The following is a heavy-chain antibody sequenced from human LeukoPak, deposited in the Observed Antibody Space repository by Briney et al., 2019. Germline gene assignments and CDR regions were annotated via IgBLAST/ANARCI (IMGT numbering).Heavy chain of an antibody. CDR2: ISHSGDST. Sequence: GSLRLSCVTSEFTFSVYAMSWVRQAPGKGLEWVSSISHSGDSTFYADSVKGRFTISRDNSKNTLYLQMNSLRAEDTAVYYCAKVAARILTYYYDSSGYSHFDYWGQGTLVTVSS. J-gene: IGHJ4*02. V-gene: IGHV3-23*01. D-gene: IGHD3-22*01. CDR1: EFTFSVYA. CDR3: AKVAARILTYYYDSSGYSHFDY.